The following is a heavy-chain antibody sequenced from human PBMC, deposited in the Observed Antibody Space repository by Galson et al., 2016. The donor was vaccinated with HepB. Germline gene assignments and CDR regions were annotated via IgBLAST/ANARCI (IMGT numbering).Heavy chain of an antibody. J-gene: IGHJ6*04. Sequence: SLRLSCAASEFIFSSHSLNWARQAPGKGLEWISYITSGSTTILYADSVKGRFTISRDKAKNSLYLQMNSLRPEDTAVYYCARVGRFHFYGMDVWGKGTTVTVSS. D-gene: IGHD1-14*01. CDR2: ITSGSTTI. CDR1: EFIFSSHS. CDR3: ARVGRFHFYGMDV. V-gene: IGHV3-48*01.